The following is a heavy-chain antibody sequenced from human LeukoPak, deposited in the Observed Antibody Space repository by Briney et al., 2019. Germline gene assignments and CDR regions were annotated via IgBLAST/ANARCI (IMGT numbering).Heavy chain of an antibody. D-gene: IGHD3-22*01. V-gene: IGHV3-7*01. CDR2: IKQDGSEK. J-gene: IGHJ1*01. Sequence: QPGGSLRLSCAASGFTLSRYWTTWVRQAPGKGLEWVANIKQDGSEKYYVDSVKGRFTISRDNAKNSLYLQMNSLRAEDTAVYYCARDAYYYDSSGYYPEGFQHWGQGTLVTVSS. CDR1: GFTLSRYW. CDR3: ARDAYYYDSSGYYPEGFQH.